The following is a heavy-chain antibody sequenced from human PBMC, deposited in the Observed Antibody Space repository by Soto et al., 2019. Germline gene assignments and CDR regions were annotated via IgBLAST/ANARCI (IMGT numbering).Heavy chain of an antibody. Sequence: GGSLTLSCAASGFSFSDYYMCWFRQAPGKGLEWVSYISSRGSTIYYADSVKGRFTISRDNAKNSLYLQMNSLRAEDTAVYYCARDLTSVETALDYWGQGTLLTVSS. V-gene: IGHV3-11*01. CDR3: ARDLTSVETALDY. CDR2: ISSRGSTI. J-gene: IGHJ4*02. CDR1: GFSFSDYY. D-gene: IGHD2-15*01.